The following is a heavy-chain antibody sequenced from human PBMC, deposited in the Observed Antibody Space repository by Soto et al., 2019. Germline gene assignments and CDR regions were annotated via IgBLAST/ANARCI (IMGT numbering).Heavy chain of an antibody. D-gene: IGHD6-19*01. V-gene: IGHV4-34*01. CDR3: ARGRPERYSSGSIGDLDY. Sequence: QVQLQQWGAGLVKPAETLSLTCAVYGGSFSGYYWTWIRQSPGKGLEWIGEINHRGSTNYNPSLKSRVTISVDTSKNPFSLKVTSVTAADTAVFYCARGRPERYSSGSIGDLDYWGQGIRVSVSS. J-gene: IGHJ4*02. CDR1: GGSFSGYY. CDR2: INHRGST.